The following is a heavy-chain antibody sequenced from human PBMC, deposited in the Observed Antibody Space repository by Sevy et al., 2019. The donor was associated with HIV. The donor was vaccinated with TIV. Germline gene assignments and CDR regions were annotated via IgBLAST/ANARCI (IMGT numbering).Heavy chain of an antibody. D-gene: IGHD3-10*01. CDR2: INWNGGST. CDR1: GFTFDDYG. CDR3: ARDYGSGSYLYYFDY. Sequence: GGSLRLSCAAPGFTFDDYGMSWVRQAPGKGLEWVSGINWNGGSTGYADSVKGRFTISRDNAKNSLYLQMNSLRAEDTALYYCARDYGSGSYLYYFDYWGQGTLVTVSS. J-gene: IGHJ4*02. V-gene: IGHV3-20*04.